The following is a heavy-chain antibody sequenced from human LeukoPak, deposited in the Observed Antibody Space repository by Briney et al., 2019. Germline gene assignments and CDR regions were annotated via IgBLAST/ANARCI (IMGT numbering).Heavy chain of an antibody. D-gene: IGHD6-19*01. V-gene: IGHV4-61*01. J-gene: IGHJ4*02. CDR2: IYYSGST. CDR1: GGSVSSGSYY. Sequence: SETLSLTCTVSGGSVSSGSYYWTWIRQPPGKGLEWIVYIYYSGSTNYNPSLKSRVTISVDMTKNQFSLKLSSVTAADTAVYYCARDREYSSGWYTHYFDYWGQGTLVTVSS. CDR3: ARDREYSSGWYTHYFDY.